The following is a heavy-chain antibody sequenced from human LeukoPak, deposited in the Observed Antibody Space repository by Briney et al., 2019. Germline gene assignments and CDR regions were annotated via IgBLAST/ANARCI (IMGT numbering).Heavy chain of an antibody. D-gene: IGHD3-16*02. CDR2: ISSSSSYI. V-gene: IGHV3-21*01. CDR1: GFTFSSYS. Sequence: GGSLRLSCAASGFTFSSYSMNWVRQAPGKGLEWVSSISSSSSYIYYADSVKGRFTISRDNAKNSLYLQMNSLRAEDTAVYYCARDPNPAEIMFGGVIVPYWGQGTLVTVSS. CDR3: ARDPNPAEIMFGGVIVPY. J-gene: IGHJ4*02.